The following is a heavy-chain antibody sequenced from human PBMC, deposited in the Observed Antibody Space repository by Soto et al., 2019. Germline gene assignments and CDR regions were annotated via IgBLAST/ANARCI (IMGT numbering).Heavy chain of an antibody. Sequence: GESLKISCKGSGYSFPTYWLAWVRQTPGRGLEYMGIIYPCDSDSRYSPAFQGQVTMSADKSINTAYLQWTSLKASDSAIYYCARSRVSTPRLEDPFDIWGQGTKGTVSS. CDR1: GYSFPTYW. CDR2: IYPCDSDS. J-gene: IGHJ3*02. CDR3: ARSRVSTPRLEDPFDI. V-gene: IGHV5-51*01. D-gene: IGHD3-3*01.